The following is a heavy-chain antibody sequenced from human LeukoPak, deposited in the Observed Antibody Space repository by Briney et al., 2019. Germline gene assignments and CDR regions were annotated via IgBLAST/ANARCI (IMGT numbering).Heavy chain of an antibody. CDR3: AREGTYPDFWSGYFEY. D-gene: IGHD3-3*01. V-gene: IGHV3-30*04. Sequence: PGGSLRLSCSASGFTFSIYAMHWVRQTPDRGLEWVGFLSSDGSYDQYRESVRGRFSISRDNSKNTLYLEMNSLTVDDTGVYYCAREGTYPDFWSGYFEYWGQGTLAIVSS. CDR1: GFTFSIYA. J-gene: IGHJ4*02. CDR2: LSSDGSYD.